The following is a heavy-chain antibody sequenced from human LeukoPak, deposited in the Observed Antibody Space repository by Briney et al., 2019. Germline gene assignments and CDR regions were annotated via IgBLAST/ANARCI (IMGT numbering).Heavy chain of an antibody. CDR3: AKGESWDYDFWSGYYRGPHYYYYYGMDV. J-gene: IGHJ6*02. D-gene: IGHD3-3*01. CDR1: GFTFSSYW. Sequence: GGSLRLSCAASGFTFSSYWMSWVRQAPGKGLEWVANIKQDGSEKYYVDSVKGRFTISRDNAKNSLYLQMNSLRAEDTAVYYCAKGESWDYDFWSGYYRGPHYYYYYGMDVWGQGTTVTVSS. V-gene: IGHV3-7*01. CDR2: IKQDGSEK.